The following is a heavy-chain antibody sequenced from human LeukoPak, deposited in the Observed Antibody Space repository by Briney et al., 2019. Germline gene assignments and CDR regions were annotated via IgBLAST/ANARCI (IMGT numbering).Heavy chain of an antibody. D-gene: IGHD3-22*01. CDR3: ALTMYYYDSSGYYYFDY. CDR2: IYPGDSDT. CDR1: GYSFTSYW. Sequence: GESLKISCKGSGYSFTSYWVAWVRQMPGKGLEWMGIIYPGDSDTRYSPSFQGQVTISADKSISTAYLQWSSLKASDTAMYYCALTMYYYDSSGYYYFDYWGQGTLVTVSS. V-gene: IGHV5-51*01. J-gene: IGHJ4*02.